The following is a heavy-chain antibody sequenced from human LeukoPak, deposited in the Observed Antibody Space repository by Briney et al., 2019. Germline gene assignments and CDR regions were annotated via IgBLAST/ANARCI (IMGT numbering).Heavy chain of an antibody. CDR1: GFTFSSYW. Sequence: GGPLRLSCAASGFTFSSYWMNWVRQAPGKGLEWVANIKHDGSEKYYVDSVKGRFTISRDDAKNSLYLQMNSLRAEDTAVYYCARELNWNLDYWGQGTLVTVSS. CDR3: ARELNWNLDY. J-gene: IGHJ4*02. D-gene: IGHD1-1*01. CDR2: IKHDGSEK. V-gene: IGHV3-7*01.